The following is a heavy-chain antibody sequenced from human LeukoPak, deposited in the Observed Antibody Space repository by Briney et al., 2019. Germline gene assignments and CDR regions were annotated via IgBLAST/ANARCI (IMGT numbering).Heavy chain of an antibody. CDR3: ASCSSTSCYADYYYYMDV. J-gene: IGHJ6*03. CDR2: MYHSGST. D-gene: IGHD2-2*01. V-gene: IGHV4-38-2*02. Sequence: SETLSLTCTVSGYSISSGYYWGWIRQPPGKGLEWIGSMYHSGSTYYNPSLKSRVTISVDTSKNQFSLKLSSVTAADTAVYYCASCSSTSCYADYYYYMDVWGKGTTVTISS. CDR1: GYSISSGYY.